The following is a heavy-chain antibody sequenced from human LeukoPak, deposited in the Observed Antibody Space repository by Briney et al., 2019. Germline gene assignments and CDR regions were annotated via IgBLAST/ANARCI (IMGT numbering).Heavy chain of an antibody. CDR1: GYTFTGYY. CDR3: ASWGFYDSSGVYFDY. D-gene: IGHD3-22*01. V-gene: IGHV1-2*06. Sequence: GASVKVSCKASGYTFTGYYMHWVPQAPGQGLEWMGRINPNSGGTNYAQKFQGRVTMTRDTSISTAYMELSRLRSDDTAVYYCASWGFYDSSGVYFDYWGQGTLVTVSS. J-gene: IGHJ4*02. CDR2: INPNSGGT.